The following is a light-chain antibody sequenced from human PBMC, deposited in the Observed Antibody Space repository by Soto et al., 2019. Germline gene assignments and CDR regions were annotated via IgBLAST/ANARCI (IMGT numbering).Light chain of an antibody. CDR1: QSVSSSY. CDR2: GAS. V-gene: IGKV3-20*01. CDR3: QQYGSSPSYN. J-gene: IGKJ2*01. Sequence: EIELTQSPGTLSLTPGERATLSCRASQSVSSSYLAWYQQKPGQAPRLLIYGASSRATGIPDRFSGSGSGTDFTLTISRLEPEDFAVYYCQQYGSSPSYNFGQGTKLEIK.